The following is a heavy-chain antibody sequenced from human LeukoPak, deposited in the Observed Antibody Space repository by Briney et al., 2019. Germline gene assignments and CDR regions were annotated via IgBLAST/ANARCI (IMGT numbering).Heavy chain of an antibody. Sequence: KPSETLSLTCTVSGGSISSNYWNWIRQPPRQGLGLNGTINYSGSTIYNTSPKSRVTISVDTSKNQFSLKLSSVPAADTAVYYCASRSSIWSVYQDILYYFDSWGQGTLVTVSS. CDR3: ASRSSIWSVYQDILYYFDS. D-gene: IGHD3-3*01. J-gene: IGHJ4*02. V-gene: IGHV4-59*01. CDR1: GGSISSNY. CDR2: INYSGST.